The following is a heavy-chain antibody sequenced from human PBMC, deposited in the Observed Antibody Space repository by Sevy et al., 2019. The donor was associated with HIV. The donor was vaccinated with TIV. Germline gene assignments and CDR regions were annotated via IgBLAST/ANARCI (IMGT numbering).Heavy chain of an antibody. J-gene: IGHJ6*02. CDR3: NSVAGKIDV. V-gene: IGHV3-30-3*01. CDR2: ISYDGSNK. D-gene: IGHD6-19*01. Sequence: GGSLRLSCAASGFTFSSYAMHWVRQAPGKGLEWVAVISYDGSNKYYADSVKGRFTISRDNSKNTLYLQMNSLRAEDTAVYYCNSVAGKIDVWDQGTTVTVSS. CDR1: GFTFSSYA.